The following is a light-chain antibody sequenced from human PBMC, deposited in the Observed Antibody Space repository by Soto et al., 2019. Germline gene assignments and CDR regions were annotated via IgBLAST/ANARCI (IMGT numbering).Light chain of an antibody. J-gene: IGLJ2*01. CDR2: GVS. CDR3: SSYTTTTTLVI. CDR1: SSDIGGYNF. Sequence: QSALSQPASVSGSPGQSITISCTGTSSDIGGYNFVSWYQQHPGSAPKLIIFGVSDRPSGVSNRFSGSKSGNTASLTISGLQAEDEADYYCSSYTTTTTLVIFGGGTKLTVL. V-gene: IGLV2-14*03.